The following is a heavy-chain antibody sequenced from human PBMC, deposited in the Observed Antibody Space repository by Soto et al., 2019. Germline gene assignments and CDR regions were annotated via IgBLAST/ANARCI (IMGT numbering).Heavy chain of an antibody. CDR2: ISFDGTTD. V-gene: IGHV3-30-3*01. Sequence: QVQLVESGGGVVQPGRYLRLSCVASGFNFNNYNLHWVRQAPGNSLESVAVISFDGTTDYYADSVKGRFTVSRDNFKNILSLQMDSLRPEDTAVYYCARDNRDCSSFNCYNPGRVFGLDVWGQGTTVTVSS. D-gene: IGHD2-2*02. J-gene: IGHJ6*02. CDR1: GFNFNNYN. CDR3: ARDNRDCSSFNCYNPGRVFGLDV.